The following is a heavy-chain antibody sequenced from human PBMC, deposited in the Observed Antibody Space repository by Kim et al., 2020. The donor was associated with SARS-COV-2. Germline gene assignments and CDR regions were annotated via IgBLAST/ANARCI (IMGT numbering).Heavy chain of an antibody. Sequence: GGSLRLSCAASGFTFSSYSMNWVRQAPGKGLEWVSSISSSSSYIYYADSVKGRFTISRDNAKNSLYLQMNSLRAEDTAVYYCARKEEGATRWVLDYWGQGTLVTVSS. V-gene: IGHV3-21*01. D-gene: IGHD1-26*01. J-gene: IGHJ4*02. CDR2: ISSSSSYI. CDR3: ARKEEGATRWVLDY. CDR1: GFTFSSYS.